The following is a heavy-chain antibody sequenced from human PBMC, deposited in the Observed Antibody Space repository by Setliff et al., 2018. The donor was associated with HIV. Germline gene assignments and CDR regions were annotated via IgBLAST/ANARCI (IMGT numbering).Heavy chain of an antibody. CDR1: GGSFNDYY. CDR2: IIHSGSI. CDR3: ARQLAVADYFDY. J-gene: IGHJ4*02. D-gene: IGHD6-19*01. V-gene: IGHV4-34*12. Sequence: SETLSLTCAVYGGSFNDYYWSWIRQPPGKGLEWIGEIIHSGSINYNPSLKSRVTISVDTYNNQFSLNMNSVNAADTAVYYCARQLAVADYFDYWGQGTLVTVSS.